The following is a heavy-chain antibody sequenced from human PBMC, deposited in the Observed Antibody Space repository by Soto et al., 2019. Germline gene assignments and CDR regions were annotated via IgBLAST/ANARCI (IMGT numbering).Heavy chain of an antibody. CDR1: GFTFSDYY. CDR3: SRGGGGGLFDL. CDR2: ISPKGTYR. Sequence: QVQLVESGGGLVKPGGSLRLSCATSGFTFSDYYMSWIRQAPGKGLEFVSYISPKGTYRTYADSVKGRFTISRDNAKNSFYLQVNSLRAEDTAVYYCSRGGGGGLFDLWGQGTFVTVSS. V-gene: IGHV3-11*06. D-gene: IGHD2-21*01. J-gene: IGHJ5*02.